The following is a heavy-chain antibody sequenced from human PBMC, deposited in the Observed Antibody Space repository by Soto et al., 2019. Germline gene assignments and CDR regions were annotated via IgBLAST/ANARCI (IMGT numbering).Heavy chain of an antibody. D-gene: IGHD1-1*01. J-gene: IGHJ3*02. CDR3: AKDGQFRTDGFDI. Sequence: EAQLVESGGELVQPGGSLRLSCAASGFTFSRHCMSWVRQAPGKGREWIAGLSRGGSKYYADSVKGRFTISRANSKTTLHLIMNSRRVEDPARYYCAKDGQFRTDGFDIWGQGTMVTVSS. CDR2: LSRGGSK. CDR1: GFTFSRHC. V-gene: IGHV3-23*04.